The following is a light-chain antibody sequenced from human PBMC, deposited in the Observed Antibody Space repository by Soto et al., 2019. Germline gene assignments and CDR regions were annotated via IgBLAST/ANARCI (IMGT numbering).Light chain of an antibody. Sequence: QPVLTQSPSASASLGASVKLTCTLSNGHSSYAIAWHQQQPDKGPRFLMNIDSDGSHNKGDEIPDRFSGSSSGAERYLTISSLQSEDEADYYCQTWGAGIPWVFGGGTKVTVL. CDR3: QTWGAGIPWV. J-gene: IGLJ3*02. V-gene: IGLV4-69*01. CDR1: NGHSSYA. CDR2: IDSDGSH.